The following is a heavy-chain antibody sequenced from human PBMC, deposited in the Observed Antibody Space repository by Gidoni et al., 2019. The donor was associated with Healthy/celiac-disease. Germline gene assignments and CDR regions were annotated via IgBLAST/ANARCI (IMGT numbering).Heavy chain of an antibody. CDR1: DYSFTGYW. Sequence: EVQLVQSGAEVKKPGESLKISCKGLDYSFTGYWIGWVRQMPGKGLEWMGIIYPGDSDTRYSPSFQGQVTISADKSISTAYLQWSSLKASDTAMYYCARPSRPLVATGFGFDYWGQGTLVTVSS. J-gene: IGHJ4*02. D-gene: IGHD3-10*01. CDR2: IYPGDSDT. CDR3: ARPSRPLVATGFGFDY. V-gene: IGHV5-51*01.